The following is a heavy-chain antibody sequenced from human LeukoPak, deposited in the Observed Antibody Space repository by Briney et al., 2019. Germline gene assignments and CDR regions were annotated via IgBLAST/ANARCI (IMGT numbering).Heavy chain of an antibody. CDR1: GYTFTGYK. V-gene: IGHV1-2*02. Sequence: GASVKVSCKASGYTFTGYKMYWVRQDPGQGLEWMGWINPDSGGTRYPQQFQGRVTMTRDTSTTTAYMGLNSLRSDDTAVYYCARGRGAAAVYYFDYWGQGTLVTVSS. CDR3: ARGRGAAAVYYFDY. J-gene: IGHJ4*02. CDR2: INPDSGGT. D-gene: IGHD6-13*01.